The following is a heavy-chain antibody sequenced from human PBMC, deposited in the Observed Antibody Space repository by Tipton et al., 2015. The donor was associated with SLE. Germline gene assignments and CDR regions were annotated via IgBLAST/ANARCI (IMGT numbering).Heavy chain of an antibody. CDR2: NSDSGST. CDR1: GGSISNYY. Sequence: TLSLTCTVSGGSISNYYWNWIRQPPGKGLEWSGYNSDSGSTNYNSSLKSRVTISVDTSKKQFSLKLTSVTAADTAMYYCVRLPANRGFEGGFWYYGMDVWGQGTMVTVSS. D-gene: IGHD3-16*01. J-gene: IGHJ6*02. V-gene: IGHV4-59*08. CDR3: VRLPANRGFEGGFWYYGMDV.